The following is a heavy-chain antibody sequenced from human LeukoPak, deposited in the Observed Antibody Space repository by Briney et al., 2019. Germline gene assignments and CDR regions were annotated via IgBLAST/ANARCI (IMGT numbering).Heavy chain of an antibody. CDR3: ARWKSLGITMVRGVIQTTYYYGMDV. CDR1: GGSFSGYY. Sequence: SETLSLTCAVYGGSFSGYYWSWIRQPPGKGLEWIGEINHSGSTNYNPSLKSRVTISVDTSKNQFSLRLSSVTAADTAVYYCARWKSLGITMVRGVIQTTYYYGMDVWGQGTTVTVSS. CDR2: INHSGST. V-gene: IGHV4-34*01. J-gene: IGHJ6*02. D-gene: IGHD3-10*01.